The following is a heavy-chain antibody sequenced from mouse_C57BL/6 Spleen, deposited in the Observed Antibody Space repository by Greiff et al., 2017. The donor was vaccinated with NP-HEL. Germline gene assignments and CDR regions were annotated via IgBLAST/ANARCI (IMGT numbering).Heavy chain of an antibody. J-gene: IGHJ2*01. CDR1: GYSFTSYY. CDR2: IYPGSGNT. V-gene: IGHV1-66*01. Sequence: VKLQESGPELVKPGASVKISCKASGYSFTSYYIHWVKQRPGQGLEWIGWIYPGSGNTKYNEKFKGKATLTADTSSSTAYMQLSSLTSEDAAVYYCASGDYSDYWGQGTTLTVSS. D-gene: IGHD1-1*01. CDR3: ASGDYSDY.